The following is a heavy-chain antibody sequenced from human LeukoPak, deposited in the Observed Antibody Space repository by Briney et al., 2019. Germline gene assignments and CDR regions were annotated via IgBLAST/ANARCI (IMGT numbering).Heavy chain of an antibody. CDR2: MNPNSGNT. CDR3: ARGRGYCSSTSCYTDY. V-gene: IGHV1-8*01. Sequence: ASVTVSCKASGYTFTSYDINWVRQATGQGLEWMGWMNPNSGNTGYAQKFQGRVTMTRNTSISTAYMELSSLRSEDTAVYYCARGRGYCSSTSCYTDYWGQGTLVTVSS. CDR1: GYTFTSYD. D-gene: IGHD2-2*02. J-gene: IGHJ4*02.